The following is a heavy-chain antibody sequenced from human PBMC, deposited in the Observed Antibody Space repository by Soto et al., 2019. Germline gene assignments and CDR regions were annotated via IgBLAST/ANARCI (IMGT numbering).Heavy chain of an antibody. J-gene: IGHJ3*02. CDR3: ARFASTRGDSFDI. D-gene: IGHD3-10*01. CDR2: MSYSRST. Sequence: SETLSLTCFVSGGSISSNNYYWGWIRQPPGKGLEWIGSMSYSRSTYYNPSLKSRVTISVDTSKNQFSLKLTSVTAADTAVYFCARFASTRGDSFDIWGQGTMVTVSS. V-gene: IGHV4-39*01. CDR1: GGSISSNNYY.